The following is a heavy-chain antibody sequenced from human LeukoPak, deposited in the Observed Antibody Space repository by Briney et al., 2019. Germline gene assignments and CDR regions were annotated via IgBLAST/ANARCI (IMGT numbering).Heavy chain of an antibody. CDR3: ARDPDTIAAAGFDY. CDR1: GFTISSYG. V-gene: IGHV3-33*01. J-gene: IGHJ4*02. CDR2: IWYDGSNK. D-gene: IGHD6-13*01. Sequence: GGSLRLSCAASGFTISSYGMLWVRQAPGKGLEWVAVIWYDGSNKYYADSVKGRFTISRDNSKNTLYLQMNSLRAEDTAVYYCARDPDTIAAAGFDYWGQGTLVTVSS.